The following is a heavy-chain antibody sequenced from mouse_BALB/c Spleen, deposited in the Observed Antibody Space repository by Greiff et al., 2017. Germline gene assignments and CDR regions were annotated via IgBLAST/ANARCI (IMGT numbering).Heavy chain of an antibody. CDR3: ARSGPYYGNWGYAMDY. J-gene: IGHJ4*01. Sequence: ESGAELAKPGASVKMSCKASGYTFTSYWMHWVKQRPGQGLEWIGYINPSTGYTEYNQKFKDKATLTADKSSSTAYMQLSSLTSEDSAVYYCARSGPYYGNWGYAMDYWGQGTSVTVSS. V-gene: IGHV1-7*01. CDR2: INPSTGYT. D-gene: IGHD2-10*01. CDR1: GYTFTSYW.